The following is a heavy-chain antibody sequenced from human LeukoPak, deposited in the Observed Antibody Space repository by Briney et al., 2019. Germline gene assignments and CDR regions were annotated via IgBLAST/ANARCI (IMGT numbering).Heavy chain of an antibody. CDR1: GYTFTSYG. V-gene: IGHV1-18*01. Sequence: ASVKVSCKASGYTFTSYGISWVRQAPGQGLEWMGWISAYNGNTNYAQKLQGRVTMTTDTSTSTAYMELRSLRSDDTAVYYCATIPLAYCGGDCHFDYWGQGTLVTVSS. CDR3: ATIPLAYCGGDCHFDY. D-gene: IGHD2-21*02. J-gene: IGHJ4*02. CDR2: ISAYNGNT.